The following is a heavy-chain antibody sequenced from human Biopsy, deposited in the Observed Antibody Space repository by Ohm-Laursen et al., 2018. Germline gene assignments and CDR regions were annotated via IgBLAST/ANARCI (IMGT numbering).Heavy chain of an antibody. CDR2: ISETSSHI. Sequence: SLRLSCTASGFTFSSYSMNWVRQAPGKGLEWISYISETSSHIYDADSVKGRFTVARDNAKNSLYLQLNSLRAEDTAVYYCARDSRRTAREGGMDVWGQGTTVIVPS. J-gene: IGHJ6*02. V-gene: IGHV3-21*01. CDR1: GFTFSSYS. D-gene: IGHD6-6*01. CDR3: ARDSRRTAREGGMDV.